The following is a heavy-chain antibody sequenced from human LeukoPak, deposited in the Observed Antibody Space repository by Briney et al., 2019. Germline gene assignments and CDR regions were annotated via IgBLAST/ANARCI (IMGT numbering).Heavy chain of an antibody. J-gene: IGHJ6*02. CDR3: ARDRYYDILTGKDGMDV. CDR2: IYYSGST. V-gene: IGHV4-59*01. D-gene: IGHD3-9*01. CDR1: GGSISNYY. Sequence: PSETLSLTCTVSGGSISNYYWSWIRQPPGKGLEWIGYIYYSGSTNYNPSLKSRVTISVDTSKNQFSLKLSSVTAADTAVYYCARDRYYDILTGKDGMDVWGQGTTVTVSS.